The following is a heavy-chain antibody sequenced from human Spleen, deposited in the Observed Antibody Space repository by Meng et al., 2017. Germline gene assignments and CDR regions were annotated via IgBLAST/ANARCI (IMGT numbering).Heavy chain of an antibody. CDR1: GSTVSSNY. D-gene: IGHD1-1*01. Sequence: GESLKISCAASGSTVSSNYMTWVRQAPGKGLEWVSLIESGGKRHYADSVKGRFTITRDNSKNTLYLQMNSLRIEDTALYHCARDPAQNCRFDLWGHGTLVTVSS. CDR3: ARDPAQNCRFDL. V-gene: IGHV3-53*01. J-gene: IGHJ2*01. CDR2: IESGGKR.